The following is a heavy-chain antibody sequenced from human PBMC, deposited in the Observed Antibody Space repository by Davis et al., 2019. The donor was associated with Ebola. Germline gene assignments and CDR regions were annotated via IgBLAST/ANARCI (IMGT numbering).Heavy chain of an antibody. D-gene: IGHD2-15*01. CDR2: IFPGDSDT. CDR3: ARLAYCNTGSCSLGH. V-gene: IGHV5-51*01. J-gene: IGHJ4*02. Sequence: GESLKISCKGSGYSFTSYWIVWVRQMPGKGLECMGIIFPGDSDTRYSPSFQGQVTISADKSISTAYLQWSSLKASDTAMYYCARLAYCNTGSCSLGHWGQGTLVTVSS. CDR1: GYSFTSYW.